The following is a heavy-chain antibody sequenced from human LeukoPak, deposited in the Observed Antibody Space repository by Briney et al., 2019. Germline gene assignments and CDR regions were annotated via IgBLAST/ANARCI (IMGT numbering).Heavy chain of an antibody. CDR1: GFTFSSYG. CDR3: ASDSSGYYYESQAFDI. Sequence: GGTLRLSCAASGFTFSSYGMSWVRQAPGKGLEWASDISGSGGNTYYVDSVKGRFTISRDNYKNTLYLQMNSLRAEDTAVYYWASDSSGYYYESQAFDIWRQGTMVTVSS. D-gene: IGHD3-22*01. J-gene: IGHJ3*02. CDR2: ISGSGGNT. V-gene: IGHV3-23*01.